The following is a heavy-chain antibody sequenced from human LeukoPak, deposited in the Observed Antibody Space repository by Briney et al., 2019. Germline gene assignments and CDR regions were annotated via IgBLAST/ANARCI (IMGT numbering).Heavy chain of an antibody. CDR3: AGYNGDYCFDD. V-gene: IGHV1-2*02. J-gene: IGHJ4*02. Sequence: ASVKVSCKASGYTFTGYYMHWVGQSPGQGLEWMGWINPNSGGTNYAQKFQGRVTMTKDTSISTTYIELTRLISDDTAVFYCAGYNGDYCFDDWGQGTPVTVSS. CDR1: GYTFTGYY. CDR2: INPNSGGT. D-gene: IGHD4-17*01.